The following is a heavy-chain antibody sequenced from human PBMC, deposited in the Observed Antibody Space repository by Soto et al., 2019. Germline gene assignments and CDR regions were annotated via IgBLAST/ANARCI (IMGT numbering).Heavy chain of an antibody. D-gene: IGHD3-16*01. CDR3: ARLPYDYVWGSPWYFDL. CDR1: GGSISSSSYY. Sequence: SDTLSLTCTVSGGSISSSSYYWGWIRQPPGKGLEWIGSIYYSGSTYYNPSLKSRVTISVDTSKNQFSLKLSSVTAADTAVYYCARLPYDYVWGSPWYFDLWRRGTLVTVS. V-gene: IGHV4-39*01. CDR2: IYYSGST. J-gene: IGHJ2*01.